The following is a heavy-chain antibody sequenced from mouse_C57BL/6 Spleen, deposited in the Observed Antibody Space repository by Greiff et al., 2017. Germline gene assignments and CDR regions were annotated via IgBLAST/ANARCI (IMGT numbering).Heavy chain of an antibody. V-gene: IGHV1-69*01. J-gene: IGHJ1*03. D-gene: IGHD1-1*01. Sequence: QVQLQQPGAELVMPGASVKLSCKASGYTFTSYWMHWVKQRPGQGLEWIGEIDPSDSYTNYNQKFKGKSTLTVDKSSSTAYMQLSSLTSEDSAVYYCARGYGSSPPFYFDVWGTGTTVTVSS. CDR3: ARGYGSSPPFYFDV. CDR2: IDPSDSYT. CDR1: GYTFTSYW.